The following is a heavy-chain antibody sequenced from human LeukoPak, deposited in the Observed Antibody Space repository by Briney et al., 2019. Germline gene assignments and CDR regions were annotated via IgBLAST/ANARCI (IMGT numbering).Heavy chain of an antibody. D-gene: IGHD1-26*01. V-gene: IGHV1-8*01. CDR3: ARGKNFPSGGSYPDY. CDR2: MNPNSGNT. J-gene: IGHJ4*02. Sequence: ASVKVSCKASGYTFTSYDINWVRQATGQGLEWMGWMNPNSGNTGYAQKFQGRVTMTRNTSISTAHMELSSLRSEDTAVYYCARGKNFPSGGSYPDYWGQGTLVTVSS. CDR1: GYTFTSYD.